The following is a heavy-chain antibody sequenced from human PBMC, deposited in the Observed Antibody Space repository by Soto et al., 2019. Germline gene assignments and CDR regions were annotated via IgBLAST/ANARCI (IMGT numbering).Heavy chain of an antibody. D-gene: IGHD2-15*01. V-gene: IGHV3-9*01. CDR2: ISWNSGSI. CDR3: AKDAQDIVVVVAATYFDY. CDR1: GFTFDDYA. J-gene: IGHJ4*02. Sequence: DVQLVESGGGLVQPGRSLRLSCAASGFTFDDYAMHWVRQAPGKGLEWVSGISWNSGSIGYADSVKGRFTISRDNAKNSLYLQMNSLRAEDTALYYCAKDAQDIVVVVAATYFDYWGQGTLVTVSS.